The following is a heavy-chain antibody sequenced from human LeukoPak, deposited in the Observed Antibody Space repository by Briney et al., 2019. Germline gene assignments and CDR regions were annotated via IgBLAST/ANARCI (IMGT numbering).Heavy chain of an antibody. D-gene: IGHD5-18*01. CDR3: ASGGYSYGSRAYDL. CDR2: IYYSGST. J-gene: IGHJ2*01. V-gene: IGHV4-31*03. CDR1: GGSISSGGYY. Sequence: SETLSLTCTVSGGSISSGGYYWSWIRQHPGKGLEWIGYIYYSGSTYYNPSLKSRVTISVDTSKNQFSLKLSSVTAADTAVYYCASGGYSYGSRAYDLWGRGTLVTVSS.